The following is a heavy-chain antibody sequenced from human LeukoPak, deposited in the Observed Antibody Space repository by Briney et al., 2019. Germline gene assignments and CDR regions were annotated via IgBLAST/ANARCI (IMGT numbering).Heavy chain of an antibody. D-gene: IGHD3-3*01. CDR2: IYHSGRT. Sequence: PSETLSLTCTVSGYSISSGYYWGWIRQPPGKGLEWIGSIYHSGRTFYNPSLKSRVTISVDTSKNQFSLKLTSVAAADTAVYYCARGPDRSITIFGVVIIRNRHFDYWGQGTLVTVSS. V-gene: IGHV4-38-2*02. J-gene: IGHJ4*02. CDR3: ARGPDRSITIFGVVIIRNRHFDY. CDR1: GYSISSGYY.